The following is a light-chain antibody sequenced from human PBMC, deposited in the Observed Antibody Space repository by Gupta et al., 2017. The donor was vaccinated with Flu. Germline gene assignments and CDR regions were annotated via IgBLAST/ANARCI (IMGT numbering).Light chain of an antibody. V-gene: IGLV2-11*03. CDR3: CSYAGSYTYV. CDR2: DVN. CDR1: SSDVGAYNY. Sequence: PGQSVTISCTGTSSDVGAYNYVSWYQQHPGKAPKLMIYDVNKRPSGVPDRFSGSKSGNTASLTISGLQAEDEGNYYCCSYAGSYTYVFGTETEVTVL. J-gene: IGLJ1*01.